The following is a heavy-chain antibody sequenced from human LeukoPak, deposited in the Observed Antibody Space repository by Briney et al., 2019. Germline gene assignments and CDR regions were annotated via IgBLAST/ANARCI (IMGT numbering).Heavy chain of an antibody. CDR2: IYYSGST. CDR1: GGSISNYY. Sequence: PSETLSLTCTVSGGSISNYYWSWIRQPPGKGLEWIGYIYYSGSTNYNPSLKSRVTISVDRSKNQFSLKLSSVTAADTAVYYCARGETGTTESNWFDPWGQGTLVTVSS. J-gene: IGHJ5*02. V-gene: IGHV4-59*12. D-gene: IGHD1-1*01. CDR3: ARGETGTTESNWFDP.